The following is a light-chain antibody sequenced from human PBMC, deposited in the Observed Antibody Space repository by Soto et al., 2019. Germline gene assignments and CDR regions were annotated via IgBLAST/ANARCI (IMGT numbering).Light chain of an antibody. J-gene: IGLJ1*01. CDR2: EVS. V-gene: IGLV2-14*01. CDR3: SSYTGRSTSHG. Sequence: QSALTQPASVSGSPGQSITISCTGTISDIGTYDYVSWYQQHPGKAPKLLIFEVSNRPSGISNRFSGSKSGTTASLTISGLQAEDEADYYCSSYTGRSTSHGFGTGTKLTVL. CDR1: ISDIGTYDY.